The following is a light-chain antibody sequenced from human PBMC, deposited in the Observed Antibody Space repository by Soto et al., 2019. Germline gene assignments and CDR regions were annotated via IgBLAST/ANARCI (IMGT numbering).Light chain of an antibody. J-gene: IGKJ2*01. V-gene: IGKV3-20*01. Sequence: EIVLTQSPGTLSLSPGERATLSCRASQTIDKNYVAWYQQRPGQAPRLLIYDASNRATGIPDRFSGSGSGTDFTLTISRLEPEDFAVYYCQQCSHSPRTFGQGTRVEIK. CDR2: DAS. CDR1: QTIDKNY. CDR3: QQCSHSPRT.